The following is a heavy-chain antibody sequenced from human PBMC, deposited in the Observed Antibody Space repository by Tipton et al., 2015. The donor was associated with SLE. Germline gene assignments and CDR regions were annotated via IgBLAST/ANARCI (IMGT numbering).Heavy chain of an antibody. V-gene: IGHV4-59*01. Sequence: TLSLTCTVSGGSISSYYWSWIRQPPGKGLEWIGYIYYSGSTNYNPSLKSRVTISVDTSKNQFSLKLSSVTAADTAVYYCARDLSILWKGAFDSLGQGSMVTVSS. J-gene: IGHJ3*02. D-gene: IGHD2-21*01. CDR3: ARDLSILWKGAFDS. CDR1: GGSISSYY. CDR2: IYYSGST.